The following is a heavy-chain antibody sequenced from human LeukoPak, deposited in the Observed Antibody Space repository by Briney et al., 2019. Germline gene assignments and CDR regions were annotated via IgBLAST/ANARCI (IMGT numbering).Heavy chain of an antibody. J-gene: IGHJ6*02. CDR3: AREKSPPPGHYYGMDV. CDR1: GGSISSGNYY. V-gene: IGHV4-30-4*08. Sequence: SQTLSLTCTVSGGSISSGNYYWRWIRQPPGKGLEWIGYIYYSGSTYYNVSLKSRVTISLDMSKNQFSLKLSSVSPADTAVYYCAREKSPPPGHYYGMDVWGQGTTVTVSS. CDR2: IYYSGST.